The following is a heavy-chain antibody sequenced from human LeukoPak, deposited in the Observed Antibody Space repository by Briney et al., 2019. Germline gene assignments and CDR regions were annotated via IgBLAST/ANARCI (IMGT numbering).Heavy chain of an antibody. J-gene: IGHJ3*02. Sequence: GESLKISCKGSGYSFTSYWIGWVRQMPGKGLGWMGIIYPGDSDTRYSPSFQGQVTISADKSISTAYLQWSSLKASDTAMYYCARGVMWLRFNDAFDIWGQGTMVTVSS. CDR3: ARGVMWLRFNDAFDI. CDR1: GYSFTSYW. CDR2: IYPGDSDT. D-gene: IGHD5-12*01. V-gene: IGHV5-51*01.